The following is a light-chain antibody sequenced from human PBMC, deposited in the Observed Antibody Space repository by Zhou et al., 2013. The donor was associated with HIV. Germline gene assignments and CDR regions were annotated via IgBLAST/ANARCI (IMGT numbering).Light chain of an antibody. CDR1: QSVSTN. V-gene: IGKV3-20*01. CDR2: AAS. CDR3: QQYGSSPT. Sequence: VLTQSPATLSVSPGEGATLSCRASQSVSTNLAWYQQKPGQAPRLLIYAASARATGIPDRFSGSGSGTDFTLTISRLEPEDFAVYYCQQYGSSPTFGQGTKVEIK. J-gene: IGKJ1*01.